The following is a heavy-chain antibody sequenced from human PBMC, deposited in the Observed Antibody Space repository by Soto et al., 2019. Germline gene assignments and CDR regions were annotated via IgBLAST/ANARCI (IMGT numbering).Heavy chain of an antibody. V-gene: IGHV3-23*01. CDR3: AKDRELGYSNYGYYYYYMDV. CDR2: ISGSGGST. D-gene: IGHD4-4*01. J-gene: IGHJ6*03. CDR1: GFTFSSYA. Sequence: PGGSLRLSCAASGFTFSSYAMSWVRQAPGKGLEWVSAISGSGGSTYYADSVKGRFTISRDNSKNTLYLQMNSLRAEDTAVYYCAKDRELGYSNYGYYYYYMDVWGKGTTVTVSS.